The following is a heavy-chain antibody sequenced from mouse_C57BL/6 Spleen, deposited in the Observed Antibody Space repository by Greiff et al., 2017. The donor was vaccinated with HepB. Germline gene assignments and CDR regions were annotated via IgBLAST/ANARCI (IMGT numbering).Heavy chain of an antibody. CDR3: ARETAQARFAY. Sequence: EVQLQQSGPVLVKPGASVKMSCKASGYTFTDYYMTWVKQSHGKSLEWIGVINPYNGGTSYNQKFKGKATLTVDKSSSTAYMELNSLTSEDSAVYECARETAQARFAYWGQGTLVTVSA. CDR2: INPYNGGT. V-gene: IGHV1-19*01. J-gene: IGHJ3*01. CDR1: GYTFTDYY. D-gene: IGHD3-2*02.